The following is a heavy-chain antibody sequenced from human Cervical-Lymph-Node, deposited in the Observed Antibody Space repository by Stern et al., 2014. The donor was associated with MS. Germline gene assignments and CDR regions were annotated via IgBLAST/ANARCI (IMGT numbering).Heavy chain of an antibody. V-gene: IGHV3-48*02. Sequence: EVQLVESGGGLVQPGGSLRLSCAASGFTFSSTTMNWVRQAPGKGLEWVSYISSSSSTIYYADSVKGRFTISRDNAKNSLYLQMNSLRDEDTAVYYCAREDELGGTAWGQGTLVTVSS. CDR3: AREDELGGTA. D-gene: IGHD1-14*01. J-gene: IGHJ5*02. CDR1: GFTFSSTT. CDR2: ISSSSSTI.